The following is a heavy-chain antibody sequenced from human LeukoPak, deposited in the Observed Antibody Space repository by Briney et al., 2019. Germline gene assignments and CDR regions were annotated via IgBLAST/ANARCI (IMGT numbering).Heavy chain of an antibody. J-gene: IGHJ4*02. D-gene: IGHD1-26*01. V-gene: IGHV1-18*01. CDR1: GYTFTSYG. CDR2: ISAYNGNT. Sequence: RASVKVSCKASGYTFTSYGISWVRQAPGQGLEWMGWISAYNGNTNYAQKLQGRVTMTTDTSTSTAYMELRSLRSDDTAVYYCARKRSGSYFEPMDYWGQGTLVTVSS. CDR3: ARKRSGSYFEPMDY.